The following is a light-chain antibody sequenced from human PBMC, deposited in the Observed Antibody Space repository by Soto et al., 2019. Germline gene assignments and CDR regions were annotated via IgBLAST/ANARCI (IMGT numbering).Light chain of an antibody. Sequence: EIVLTQSPGTLSLSPGERATPSCRASQSVSSSYLAWYQQKPGQAPRLLIYGASSRATGIPDRFSGSGSGTXXTXTIXXLEPEDFAVYYCQQYGSSPTFGGGTKVEIK. CDR2: GAS. V-gene: IGKV3-20*01. J-gene: IGKJ4*01. CDR1: QSVSSSY. CDR3: QQYGSSPT.